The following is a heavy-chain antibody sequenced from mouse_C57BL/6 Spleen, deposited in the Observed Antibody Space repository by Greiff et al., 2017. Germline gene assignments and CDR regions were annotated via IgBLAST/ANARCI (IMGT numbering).Heavy chain of an antibody. CDR3: TRWLLLSYYAMDY. V-gene: IGHV1-15*01. CDR1: GYTFTDYE. CDR2: IDPETGGT. J-gene: IGHJ4*01. Sequence: VQRVESGAELVRPGASVTLSCKASGYTFTDYEMHWVKQTPVHGLEWIGAIDPETGGTAYNQKFKGKAILTADKSSSTAYMELRSLTSEDSAVYYCTRWLLLSYYAMDYWGQGTSVTVSS. D-gene: IGHD2-3*01.